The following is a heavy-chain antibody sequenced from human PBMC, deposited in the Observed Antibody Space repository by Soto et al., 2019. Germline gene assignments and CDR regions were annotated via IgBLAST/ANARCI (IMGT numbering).Heavy chain of an antibody. J-gene: IGHJ6*02. V-gene: IGHV1-46*01. Sequence: AASVKVSCKASGYTFTSYYMHWVRQAPGQGLEWMGIINPSGGSTSYAQKFQGRVTMTRDTSTSTVYMELSSLRSEDTAVYYCARDRYSSYYYYGMDVWGQGTTVTVSS. CDR2: INPSGGST. CDR1: GYTFTSYY. CDR3: ARDRYSSYYYYGMDV. D-gene: IGHD6-13*01.